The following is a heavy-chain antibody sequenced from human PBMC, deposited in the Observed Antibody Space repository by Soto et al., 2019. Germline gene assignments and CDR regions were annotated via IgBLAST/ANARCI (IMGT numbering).Heavy chain of an antibody. J-gene: IGHJ4*02. CDR2: ISYDGSNK. CDR1: GFTFSSYG. D-gene: IGHD3-16*01. Sequence: GGSLRLSCAASGFTFSSYGMHWVRQAPGKGLEWVAVISYDGSNKYYADSVKGRFTISRDNSKNTLYLQMNSLRAEDTAVYYCAKTTYYDYAGDYWGQGTLVTVSS. V-gene: IGHV3-30*18. CDR3: AKTTYYDYAGDY.